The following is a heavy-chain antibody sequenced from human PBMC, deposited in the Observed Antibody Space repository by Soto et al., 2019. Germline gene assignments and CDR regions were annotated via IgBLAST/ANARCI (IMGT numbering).Heavy chain of an antibody. CDR1: GGSISSYY. V-gene: IGHV4-59*08. CDR3: ARTGYSSSWYYFDY. J-gene: IGHJ4*02. D-gene: IGHD6-13*01. CDR2: IYYSGST. Sequence: SETLSLTCTVSGGSISSYYWSWIRQPPGKGLEWIGYIYYSGSTNYNPSLKSRFTISVDTSKNQFSLKLSSVTAADTAVYYCARTGYSSSWYYFDYWGQGTLVTVSS.